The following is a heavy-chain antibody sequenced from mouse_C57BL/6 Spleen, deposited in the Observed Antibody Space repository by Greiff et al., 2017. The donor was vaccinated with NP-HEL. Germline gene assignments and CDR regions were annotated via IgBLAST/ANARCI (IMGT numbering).Heavy chain of an antibody. CDR1: GFNITDYY. D-gene: IGHD2-4*01. V-gene: IGHV14-2*01. CDR3: ARWRDYDEDY. Sequence: VQLQQSGAELVKPGASVKLSCTASGFNITDYYMHWVKQRTEQGLEWIGRIDPEDGETKYAAKFQGKATITADTSSNTAYLQLSSLTSEDTAVYYWARWRDYDEDYWGQGTTLTVSS. J-gene: IGHJ2*01. CDR2: IDPEDGET.